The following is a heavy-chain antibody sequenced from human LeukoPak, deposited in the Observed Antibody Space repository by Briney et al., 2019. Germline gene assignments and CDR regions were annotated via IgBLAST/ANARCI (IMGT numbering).Heavy chain of an antibody. D-gene: IGHD5-12*01. J-gene: IGHJ5*02. CDR3: AKDLYGYVSNWFDP. CDR1: GFTFSSYA. V-gene: IGHV3-23*01. CDR2: ISGSGGST. Sequence: GGSLRLSCAASGFTFSSYAMSWVRQAPGKGLEWVSAISGSGGSTYYADSVKGRFTISRDNSKNTLYLQMSSLRAEDTAVYYCAKDLYGYVSNWFDPWGQGTLVTVSS.